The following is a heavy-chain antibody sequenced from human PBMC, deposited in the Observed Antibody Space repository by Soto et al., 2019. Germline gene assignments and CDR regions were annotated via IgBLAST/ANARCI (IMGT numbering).Heavy chain of an antibody. CDR3: ASQYNDKWLPWRDY. J-gene: IGHJ4*02. CDR2: MYYSGST. D-gene: IGHD5-12*01. V-gene: IGHV4-31*03. Sequence: QVQLQESGPGLVKPSQTLSLTCSVSGGSISSGGYYWSWIRQHPGKGLEWIGYMYYSGSTYYNPSLKSRVTISVDTSKNQFSLKLSSVTAADTAVYYCASQYNDKWLPWRDYWGQGTLVTVSS. CDR1: GGSISSGGYY.